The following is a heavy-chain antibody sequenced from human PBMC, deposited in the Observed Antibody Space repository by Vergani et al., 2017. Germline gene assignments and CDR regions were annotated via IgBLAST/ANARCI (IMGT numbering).Heavy chain of an antibody. CDR1: GYTFTDYY. D-gene: IGHD3-10*01. CDR2: IIPIFGTA. CDR3: ARVQVRGGYYYGMDV. J-gene: IGHJ6*02. V-gene: IGHV1-69*13. Sequence: VQLVQSGAEVKKPGATVKISCKVSGYTFTDYYMHWVQQAPGQGLEWMGGIIPIFGTANYAQKFQGRVTITADKSTSTAYMELSSLRSEDTAVYYCARVQVRGGYYYGMDVWGQGTTVTVSS.